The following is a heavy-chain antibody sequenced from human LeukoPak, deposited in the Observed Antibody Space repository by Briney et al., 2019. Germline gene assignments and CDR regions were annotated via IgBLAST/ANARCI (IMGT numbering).Heavy chain of an antibody. D-gene: IGHD3-10*01. CDR1: GGSISSSSYY. CDR3: ARGPIITYYYGSGYFDY. J-gene: IGHJ4*02. CDR2: IYHSGST. V-gene: IGHV4-39*07. Sequence: SETLSLTCTVSGGSISSSSYYWGWIRQPPGKGLEWIGYIYHSGSTYYNPSLKSRVTISVDRSKNQFSLKLSSVTAADTAVYYCARGPIITYYYGSGYFDYWGQGTLVTVSS.